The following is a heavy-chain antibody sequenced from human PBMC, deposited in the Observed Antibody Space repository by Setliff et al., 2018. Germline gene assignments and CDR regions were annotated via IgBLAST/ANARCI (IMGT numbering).Heavy chain of an antibody. CDR2: FSSRNDYI. V-gene: IGHV3-21*01. Sequence: GGSLRLSCEASGFSFSNYAMNWVRQAPGRGLEWVASFSSRNDYIYHADSVKGRFTISRDNAKSSLYLQMNSLSAEDTAIYYCAGSRTYTPVLDYCGQGTLVTVSS. CDR1: GFSFSNYA. CDR3: AGSRTYTPVLDY. D-gene: IGHD1-1*01. J-gene: IGHJ4*02.